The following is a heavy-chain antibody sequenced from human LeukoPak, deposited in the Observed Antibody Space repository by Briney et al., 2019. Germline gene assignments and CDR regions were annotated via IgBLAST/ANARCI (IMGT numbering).Heavy chain of an antibody. CDR3: ASASSSFVY. D-gene: IGHD3-10*01. Sequence: SETLSLTCTVSGGSISIHYWSWIRQPPGKGLEWIGYIYYSGSTNYNPSLKSRVTISVDTSKNQFSLKLSSVTAADTAVYYCASASSSFVYWGQGTLVTVSS. CDR2: IYYSGST. CDR1: GGSISIHY. V-gene: IGHV4-59*11. J-gene: IGHJ4*02.